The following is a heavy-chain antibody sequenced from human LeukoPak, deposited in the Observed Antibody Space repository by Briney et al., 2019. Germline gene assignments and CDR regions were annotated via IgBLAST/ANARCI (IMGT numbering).Heavy chain of an antibody. Sequence: SETLSLTCTVSGGSISSYYWSWIRQPPGKGLEWIGYIYYSGSTNYNPSLKSRVTISVDTSKNQFSLKLSSVTAAGTAVYYCARHSTYGNWFDPWGQGTLVTFSS. V-gene: IGHV4-59*08. CDR1: GGSISSYY. CDR2: IYYSGST. J-gene: IGHJ5*02. D-gene: IGHD4-17*01. CDR3: ARHSTYGNWFDP.